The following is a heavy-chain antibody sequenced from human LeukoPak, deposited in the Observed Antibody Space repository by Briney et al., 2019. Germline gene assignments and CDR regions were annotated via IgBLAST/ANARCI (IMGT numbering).Heavy chain of an antibody. Sequence: GAPVKVSCKASGNTFTSYDINWVRQATGQGLEWMGWMNPNSGNTGYAQKFQGRVTMTRNTSLSTAYMELSNLTSEDTAVYYCARRKINSGSYEGGYWGQGTLVTVSS. D-gene: IGHD1-26*01. J-gene: IGHJ4*02. CDR3: ARRKINSGSYEGGY. CDR2: MNPNSGNT. CDR1: GNTFTSYD. V-gene: IGHV1-8*01.